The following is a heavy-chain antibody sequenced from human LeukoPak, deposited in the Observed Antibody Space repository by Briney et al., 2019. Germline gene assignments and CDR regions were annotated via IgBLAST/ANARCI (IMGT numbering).Heavy chain of an antibody. D-gene: IGHD2-2*01. CDR2: IYYSGST. Sequence: SETLSLTCTVSGGSISSYYWSWIRQPAGKGLEWIGSIYYSGSTYYNPSLKSRVTISVDTSKNQFSLKLSSVTAADTAVYYCARYIVVVPAASNWFDPWGQGTLVSVSS. CDR1: GGSISSYY. V-gene: IGHV4-59*01. CDR3: ARYIVVVPAASNWFDP. J-gene: IGHJ5*02.